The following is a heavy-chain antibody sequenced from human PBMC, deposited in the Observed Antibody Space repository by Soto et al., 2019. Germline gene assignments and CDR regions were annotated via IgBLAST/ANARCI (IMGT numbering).Heavy chain of an antibody. CDR3: ARDSYSSGCYSGAAFDI. CDR1: GFTFSSYS. Sequence: GGSLRLSCAASGFTFSSYSMNWVRQAPGKGLEWVSSISSSSSYIYYADSVKGRFTISRDNAKNSLYLQMNSLRAEDTAVYYCARDSYSSGCYSGAAFDIWAQGTMVTVSS. D-gene: IGHD6-19*01. V-gene: IGHV3-21*01. J-gene: IGHJ3*02. CDR2: ISSSSSYI.